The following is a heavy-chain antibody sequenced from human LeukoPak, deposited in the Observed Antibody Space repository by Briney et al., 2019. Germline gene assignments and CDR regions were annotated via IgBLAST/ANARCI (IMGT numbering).Heavy chain of an antibody. V-gene: IGHV3-74*01. CDR1: GSTFSRYW. D-gene: IGHD3-10*01. J-gene: IGHJ4*02. CDR2: VKSDGSDT. Sequence: GGSLRLSCAASGSTFSRYWMHWVRQAPGKRLVWVSRVKSDGSDTIYADSVKGRFTISRDNAKNTRYLQMDSLRAEGTAVYYCTTGIGNYYYYWGQGTLVTVAS. CDR3: TTGIGNYYYY.